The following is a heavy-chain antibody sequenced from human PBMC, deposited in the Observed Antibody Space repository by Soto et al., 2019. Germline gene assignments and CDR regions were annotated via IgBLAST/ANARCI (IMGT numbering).Heavy chain of an antibody. CDR1: GYTFTRYG. D-gene: IGHD3-16*01. V-gene: IGHV1-18*01. J-gene: IGHJ6*02. Sequence: QVQLVQSGAEVKNPGASVKVSCKASGYTFTRYGIGWARQAPGQGLEWMGWINTYNGNTNYAQNVQGRVTLTTDTSKSTAYMELRSLRSTDTAIYYCAMVDVYVTPSPQDVWGQGTTVIVSS. CDR2: INTYNGNT. CDR3: AMVDVYVTPSPQDV.